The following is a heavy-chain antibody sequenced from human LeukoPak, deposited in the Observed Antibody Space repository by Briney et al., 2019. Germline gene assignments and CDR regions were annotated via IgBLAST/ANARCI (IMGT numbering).Heavy chain of an antibody. CDR3: TTGPGGVYVSGSYSFDY. J-gene: IGHJ4*02. CDR2: IKSKSDGGTT. D-gene: IGHD3-10*01. V-gene: IGHV3-15*01. Sequence: PGGSLRLSCAASGFTFSTAWMSWVRQAPGKGLEWVGRIKSKSDGGTTDYAARVKGRFTISRDDSKTTLYLQMNSLKTEDTAVYYCTTGPGGVYVSGSYSFDYWGQGTLVTVSS. CDR1: GFTFSTAW.